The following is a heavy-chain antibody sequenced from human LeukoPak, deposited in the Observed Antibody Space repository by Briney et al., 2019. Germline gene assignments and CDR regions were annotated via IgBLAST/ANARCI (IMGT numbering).Heavy chain of an antibody. D-gene: IGHD3-10*01. J-gene: IGHJ4*02. Sequence: GGSLRLSCKASGFTFSSYEMNWVRQAPGKELEWLSYISSNSNSIYYARSVKGRFTISRDNAENSLYLQMNSLRAEDTAVYYCARRLFGELFGFDVWGQGTLVTVSS. CDR2: ISSNSNSI. V-gene: IGHV3-48*03. CDR3: ARRLFGELFGFDV. CDR1: GFTFSSYE.